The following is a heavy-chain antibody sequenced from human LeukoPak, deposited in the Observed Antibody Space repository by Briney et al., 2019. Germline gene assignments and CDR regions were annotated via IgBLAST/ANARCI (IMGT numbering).Heavy chain of an antibody. D-gene: IGHD4-17*01. CDR3: ATRENGDYDAFDI. CDR1: GGTFSSYA. CDR2: IIPIFGTA. V-gene: IGHV1-69*05. Sequence: GSSVKVSCKASGGTFSSYAISWVRQAPGQGLEWMGRIIPIFGTANYAQKFQGRVTITTDESTGTAYMELSSLRSEDTAVYYCATRENGDYDAFDIWGQGTMVTVSS. J-gene: IGHJ3*02.